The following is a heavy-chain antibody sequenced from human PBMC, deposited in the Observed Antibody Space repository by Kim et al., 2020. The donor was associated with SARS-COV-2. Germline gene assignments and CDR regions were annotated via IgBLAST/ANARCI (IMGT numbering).Heavy chain of an antibody. Sequence: GGSLRLSCAASGFTFSSYSMNWVRQAPGKGLEWVSSISSSSSYIYYADSVKGRFTISRDNAKNSLYLQMNSLRAEDTAVYYCARVDYDILTGNYYYYGIDVWGQEAPVTVSS. CDR1: GFTFSSYS. CDR3: ARVDYDILTGNYYYYGIDV. CDR2: ISSSSSYI. V-gene: IGHV3-21*01. D-gene: IGHD3-9*01. J-gene: IGHJ6*02.